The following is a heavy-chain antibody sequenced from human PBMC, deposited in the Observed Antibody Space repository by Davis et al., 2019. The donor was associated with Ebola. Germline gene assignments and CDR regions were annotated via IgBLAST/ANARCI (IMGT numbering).Heavy chain of an antibody. Sequence: SETLSLTCTVSGGSISGYYWSWIRQPPGKGLEWIGYIYYSGSTNYNPSLKSRVTISVDTSKNQFSLKLSSVTAADTAVYYCASYIAAFDPWGQGTLVTVSS. CDR2: IYYSGST. CDR3: ASYIAAFDP. D-gene: IGHD6-13*01. CDR1: GGSISGYY. J-gene: IGHJ5*02. V-gene: IGHV4-59*08.